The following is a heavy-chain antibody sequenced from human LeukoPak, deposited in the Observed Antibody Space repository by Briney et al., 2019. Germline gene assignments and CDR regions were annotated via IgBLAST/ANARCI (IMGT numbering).Heavy chain of an antibody. CDR1: GGSISSGTW. CDR2: VYHDGNT. D-gene: IGHD4-11*01. CDR3: ASSNNYVWFDP. V-gene: IGHV4-4*02. Sequence: PSQTLSLTCAVSGGSISSGTWWRWVRQPPGKGLEWIGEVYHDGNTKYSPSFRSRVTMSVDNSKSQFSLELSSVTAADPAVYYCASSNNYVWFDPWGQGALVTVSS. J-gene: IGHJ5*02.